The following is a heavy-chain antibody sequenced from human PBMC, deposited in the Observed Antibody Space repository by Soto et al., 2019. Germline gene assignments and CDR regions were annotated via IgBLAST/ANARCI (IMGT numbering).Heavy chain of an antibody. CDR2: IYHSGGT. CDR1: GRSMSSDYYS. Sequence: QMQVQESGSGLVKPSQTLSLTCAVSGRSMSSDYYSWNRIRQPPGKGLEWIGYIYHSGGTYYNPSLKSRVTISVDRSKNQFSLKLKSVTAADTALYYCARAVTDAFDIWGQGTMVTVSS. CDR3: ARAVTDAFDI. J-gene: IGHJ3*02. V-gene: IGHV4-30-2*01.